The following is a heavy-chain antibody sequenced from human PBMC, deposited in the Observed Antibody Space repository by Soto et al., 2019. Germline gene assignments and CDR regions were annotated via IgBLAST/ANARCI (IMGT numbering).Heavy chain of an antibody. CDR2: IWNDGSNE. D-gene: IGHD3-22*01. J-gene: IGHJ4*02. CDR1: GFHFSSYG. V-gene: IGHV3-33*01. Sequence: GGSLRLSCEASGFHFSSYGIHLVRQSPGKGLEWVAIIWNDGSNEYYADSVKGRFTISRDNSKNTVYLQVSKLRAEDTAVYFCARDQTDSCGYDDSWGQGTLFTVSS. CDR3: ARDQTDSCGYDDS.